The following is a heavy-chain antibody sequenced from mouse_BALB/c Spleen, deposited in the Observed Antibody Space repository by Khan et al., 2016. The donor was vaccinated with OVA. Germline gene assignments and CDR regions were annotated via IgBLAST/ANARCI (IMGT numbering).Heavy chain of an antibody. CDR1: GYAFTTFN. CDR3: ARSSDGYYPLAD. CDR2: IDPYNGGT. Sequence: VQLQQPGPELVRPGASVKVSCKASGYAFTTFNIYWVKQSHGKSLEWIGYIDPYNGGTNYNQNFKDKATLTVDKSSSAAYMHLDSLTSEDSGVYFCARSSDGYYPLADWGQGTLVTVSA. J-gene: IGHJ3*01. V-gene: IGHV1S135*01. D-gene: IGHD2-3*01.